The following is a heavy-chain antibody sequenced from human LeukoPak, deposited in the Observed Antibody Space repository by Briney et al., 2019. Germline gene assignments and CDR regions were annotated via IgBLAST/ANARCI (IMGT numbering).Heavy chain of an antibody. CDR3: ARHTRQLERGGRPDY. CDR2: IYPGDSDT. CDR1: GYSFTSYW. V-gene: IGHV5-51*01. J-gene: IGHJ4*02. Sequence: GESLKISCKGSGYSFTSYWIGWVRQMPGKGLEWMGIIYPGDSDTRYSPSFQGQVTISADKSISTAYLQWSSLKASDTAMYYCARHTRQLERGGRPDYWGQGTLVTVSS. D-gene: IGHD1-1*01.